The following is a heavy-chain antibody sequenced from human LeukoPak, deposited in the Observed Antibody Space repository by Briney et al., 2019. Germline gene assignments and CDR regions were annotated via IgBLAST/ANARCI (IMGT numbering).Heavy chain of an antibody. J-gene: IGHJ4*02. CDR1: GFPFSSYT. CDR3: ARGSYGDYEF. V-gene: IGHV3-21*01. CDR2: INSGSNYI. D-gene: IGHD4-17*01. Sequence: GGSLRLSCAASGFPFSSYTMHWVRQGPGKGLEWVSSINSGSNYIYYADSVKGRFTISRDNAKNSLYLQMNSLRAEDTAGYFCARGSYGDYEFWGQGTRVTVSS.